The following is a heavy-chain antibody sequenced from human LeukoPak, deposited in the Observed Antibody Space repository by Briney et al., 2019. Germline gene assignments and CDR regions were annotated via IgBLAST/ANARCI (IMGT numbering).Heavy chain of an antibody. CDR1: GFTFSSYS. J-gene: IGHJ6*02. V-gene: IGHV3-21*01. Sequence: GGSLRLSCAASGFTFSSYSMNWVRQAPGKGLEWVSSISSSSSYIYYANSVKGRFTISRDNAKNSLYLQMNSLRAEDTAVYYCARDMNRGYYYGMDVWGQGTTVTVSS. CDR2: ISSSSSYI. CDR3: ARDMNRGYYYGMDV. D-gene: IGHD1/OR15-1a*01.